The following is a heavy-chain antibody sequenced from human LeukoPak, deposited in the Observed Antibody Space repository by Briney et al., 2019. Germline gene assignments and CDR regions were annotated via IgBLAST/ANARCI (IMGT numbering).Heavy chain of an antibody. CDR2: ISGSAEKT. CDR3: AKDRGIIGTTGYFNS. CDR1: GFTFSNYA. Sequence: GGSLRLSCAASGFTFSNYAMSWVRQAPGKGLEWVSGISGSAEKTYYADSVKGRFTISRDNSNNTLFLQMNSLRVEDTAVYYCAKDRGIIGTTGYFNSWGQGTLVTVSS. V-gene: IGHV3-23*01. J-gene: IGHJ4*02. D-gene: IGHD1-7*01.